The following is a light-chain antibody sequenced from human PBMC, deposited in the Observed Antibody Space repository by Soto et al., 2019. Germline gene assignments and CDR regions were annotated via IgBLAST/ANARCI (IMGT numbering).Light chain of an antibody. Sequence: EMVMTQSPATLSVSPGERASLSCRASQSVSSNLAWYQQKPGQAPRLLIYGASTRATGIPARFSGSGSGTEFTLTISSLQSEDFAMYYCQQYGDSPFTFGPGTKVDI. J-gene: IGKJ3*01. V-gene: IGKV3-15*01. CDR3: QQYGDSPFT. CDR2: GAS. CDR1: QSVSSN.